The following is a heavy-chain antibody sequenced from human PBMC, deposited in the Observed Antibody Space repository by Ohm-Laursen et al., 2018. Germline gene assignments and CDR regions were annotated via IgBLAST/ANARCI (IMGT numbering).Heavy chain of an antibody. V-gene: IGHV3-21*01. CDR3: AKSAKMIVVVIDWFDP. CDR1: GFTFSSYS. CDR2: ISSSSSYI. J-gene: IGHJ5*02. Sequence: SLRLSCAASGFTFSSYSMNWVRQAPGKGLEWVSSISSSSSYIYYADSVKGRFTISRDNSKNTLYLQMNSLRAEDTAVYYCAKSAKMIVVVIDWFDPWGQGTLVTVSS. D-gene: IGHD3-22*01.